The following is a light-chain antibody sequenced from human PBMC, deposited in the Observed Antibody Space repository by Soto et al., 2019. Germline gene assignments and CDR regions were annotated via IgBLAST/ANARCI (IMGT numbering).Light chain of an antibody. CDR3: QQYSNSPRT. V-gene: IGKV3-20*01. CDR1: QSVTSSY. Sequence: EIVLTQSPGSLSLSPGERATLSCRASQSVTSSYLAWYQQKPGQAPRLLIYGASIRATGIPDRFSGSGSGTDFTLTISRLEPEDFAVYYCQQYSNSPRTFGQGTKVDI. J-gene: IGKJ1*01. CDR2: GAS.